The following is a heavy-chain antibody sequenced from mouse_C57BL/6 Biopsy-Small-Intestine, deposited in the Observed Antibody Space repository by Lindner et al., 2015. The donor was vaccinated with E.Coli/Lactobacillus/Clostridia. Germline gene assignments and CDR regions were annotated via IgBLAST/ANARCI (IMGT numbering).Heavy chain of an antibody. D-gene: IGHD2-13*01. V-gene: IGHV1-74*01. J-gene: IGHJ1*01. CDR1: GGTFNNFA. CDR2: YIPMFGTA. Sequence: SVKVSCKTSGGTFNNFAISWVRQTPGQGLEWMGGYIPMFGTANYVPKFQGRVTINADEYTSTAYMELSSLRSDDTAVYYCAANTVTTSHYFVANDFWGPGTPVTVSS. CDR3: AANTVTTSHYFVANDF.